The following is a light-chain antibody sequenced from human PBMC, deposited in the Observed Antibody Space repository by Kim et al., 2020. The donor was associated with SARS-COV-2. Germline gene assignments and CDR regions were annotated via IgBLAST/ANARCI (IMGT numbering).Light chain of an antibody. CDR2: GAS. CDR3: QQYGSSPRYT. Sequence: SPGERATLSCRASQSVSSSYLAWYQQKPGQAPRILIYGASSRATGIPDRCSGSGSGTDFTLTISRLEPEDFAVYYCQQYGSSPRYTFGQGTKLEI. J-gene: IGKJ2*01. CDR1: QSVSSSY. V-gene: IGKV3-20*01.